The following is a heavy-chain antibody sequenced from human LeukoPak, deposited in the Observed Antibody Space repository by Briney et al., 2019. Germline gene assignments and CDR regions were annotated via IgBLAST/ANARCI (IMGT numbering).Heavy chain of an antibody. CDR2: MNPNSGNT. D-gene: IGHD6-13*01. Sequence: ASVKVSCKASGYTFTSYGISWVRQAPGQGLEWMGWMNPNSGNTGYAQKFQGRVTITADKSTSTAYMELSSLRSEDTAVYYCARDPRGAAAGPWGQGTLVTVSS. CDR1: GYTFTSYG. V-gene: IGHV1-8*03. CDR3: ARDPRGAAAGP. J-gene: IGHJ5*02.